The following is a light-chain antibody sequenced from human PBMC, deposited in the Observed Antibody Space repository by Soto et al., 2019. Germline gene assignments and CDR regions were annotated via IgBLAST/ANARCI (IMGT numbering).Light chain of an antibody. CDR1: QSVSRSL. CDR3: QQYGNPPPYS. Sequence: EIVLTQSPGTLSLSPGERATLSCRASQSVSRSLLAWYQQKPGQAPRLLIYGASTRATGIADRFSGSGSGTDFSLTISSLEPEDFAVYYCQQYGNPPPYSFGEGTKLEIK. CDR2: GAS. J-gene: IGKJ2*03. V-gene: IGKV3-20*01.